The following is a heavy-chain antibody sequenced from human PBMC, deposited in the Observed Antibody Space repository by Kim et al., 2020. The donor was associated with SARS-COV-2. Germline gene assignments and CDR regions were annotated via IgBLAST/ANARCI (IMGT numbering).Heavy chain of an antibody. CDR1: GFTVSSNY. CDR3: ARVSPYCSGGSCYDYFDY. CDR2: IYSGGST. D-gene: IGHD2-15*01. J-gene: IGHJ4*02. V-gene: IGHV3-53*01. Sequence: GGSLRLSCAASGFTVSSNYMSWVRQAPGKGLEWVSVIYSGGSTYYADSVKGRFTISRDNSKNTLYLQMNSLRAEDTAVYYCARVSPYCSGGSCYDYFDYWGQGTLVTVSS.